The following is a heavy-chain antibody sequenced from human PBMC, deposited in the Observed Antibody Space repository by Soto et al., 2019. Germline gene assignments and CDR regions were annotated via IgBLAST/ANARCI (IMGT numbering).Heavy chain of an antibody. CDR1: GFTFGDYA. Sequence: EVQLVESGGGLVQPGRSLRLSCTASGFTFGDYALSWVRQAPGKGLEWVGFIRSNSYGGTTEYAASVNGRFTISRDDSKSIAYLQMNSLKIEDTAVYYCTRGVSYCGGDCYPHYWGQGNLVTVSS. CDR3: TRGVSYCGGDCYPHY. CDR2: IRSNSYGGTT. V-gene: IGHV3-49*04. D-gene: IGHD2-21*02. J-gene: IGHJ4*02.